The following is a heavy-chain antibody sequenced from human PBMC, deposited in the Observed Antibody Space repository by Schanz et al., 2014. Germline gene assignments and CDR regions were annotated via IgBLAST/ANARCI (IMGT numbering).Heavy chain of an antibody. J-gene: IGHJ6*03. CDR2: INWNGGST. CDR3: TRPSDSSWDMDV. V-gene: IGHV3-20*04. Sequence: EVQLVESGGGVVRPGGSLRLSCAASGFGFDDYAMSWVRQAPGKGLEWVSGINWNGGSTGYADTVKGRFTISRDNAKNSLYLQMNNLRAEDTAVYYCTRPSDSSWDMDVWGKGTTVTVSS. D-gene: IGHD2-21*02. CDR1: GFGFDDYA.